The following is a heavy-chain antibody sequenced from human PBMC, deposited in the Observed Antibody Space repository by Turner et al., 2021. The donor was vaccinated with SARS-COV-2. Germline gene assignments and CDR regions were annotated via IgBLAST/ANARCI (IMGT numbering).Heavy chain of an antibody. Sequence: QVQLVQAGAEVKKPGASVTVACNVSGYTLIELSIHWVRQAPGKGLEWMGGFNPEDGETIYAQKFQGRVTMTDDTSTDTAYMELSSLRSEDTAVYYCATAPPSGTSCGCPNWFDPWGQGTLVTVSS. CDR1: GYTLIELS. V-gene: IGHV1-24*01. CDR2: FNPEDGET. D-gene: IGHD2-8*01. CDR3: ATAPPSGTSCGCPNWFDP. J-gene: IGHJ5*02.